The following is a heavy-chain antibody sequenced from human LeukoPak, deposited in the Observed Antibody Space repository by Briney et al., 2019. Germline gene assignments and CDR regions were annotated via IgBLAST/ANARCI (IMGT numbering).Heavy chain of an antibody. Sequence: PGGSLRLSCAASGFTSSNYWVSWVRQAPGKGLEWVANIKEDGSEKYYVDSVKGRFTISRDNARNSLYLQMNSLRAEDTAVYYCASGRQLGYWGQGTLVTVSS. CDR1: GFTSSNYW. D-gene: IGHD6-13*01. J-gene: IGHJ4*02. CDR2: IKEDGSEK. CDR3: ASGRQLGY. V-gene: IGHV3-7*01.